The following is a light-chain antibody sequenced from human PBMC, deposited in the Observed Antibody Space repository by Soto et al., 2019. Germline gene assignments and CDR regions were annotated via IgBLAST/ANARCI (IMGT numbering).Light chain of an antibody. V-gene: IGKV3-15*01. CDR3: HHYNSWPYT. J-gene: IGKJ2*01. Sequence: EIVMTQSPATLSVSPGERATLSCRAGQSVSSNLAWYQQKPGQAPRLLIYDASTRAPGFPARFSGSGSGTEFTLTISSLQSEDFAVYYCHHYNSWPYTFGQGTKVDIK. CDR1: QSVSSN. CDR2: DAS.